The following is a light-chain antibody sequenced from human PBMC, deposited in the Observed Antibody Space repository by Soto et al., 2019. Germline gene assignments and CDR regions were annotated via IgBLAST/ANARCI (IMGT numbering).Light chain of an antibody. CDR1: QSVSSSY. CDR2: RAS. Sequence: EIVLTQSPGTLSLSPGERATLSCRASQSVSSSYLAWYQQKPGQATRLLISRASNRATGIPDRFSGSGSGTDFTLNISRLEPEDFAVYYCQQRDNSKITFGQGTRLEI. V-gene: IGKV3-20*01. CDR3: QQRDNSKIT. J-gene: IGKJ5*01.